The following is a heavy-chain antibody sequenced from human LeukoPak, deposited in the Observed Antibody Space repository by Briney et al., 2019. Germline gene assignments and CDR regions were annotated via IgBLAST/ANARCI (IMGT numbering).Heavy chain of an antibody. CDR1: GYTFTGYY. CDR3: ATRRSSWYPDAFDI. J-gene: IGHJ3*02. CDR2: INPNSGGT. D-gene: IGHD6-13*01. Sequence: ASVKVSCKASGYTFTGYYMHWVRQAPGQGLEWMGWINPNSGGTNYAQKFQGRVTMTRDTSISTAYMELSRLRSDDTAVYYCATRRSSWYPDAFDIWGQGTMVTVSS. V-gene: IGHV1-2*02.